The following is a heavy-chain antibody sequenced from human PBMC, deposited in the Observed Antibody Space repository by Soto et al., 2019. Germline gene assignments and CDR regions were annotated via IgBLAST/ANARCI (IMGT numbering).Heavy chain of an antibody. J-gene: IGHJ6*02. CDR2: ISSSSSYI. Sequence: EVQLVESGGGLVKPGGSLRLSCAASGFTFSSYSMNWVRQAPGKGLEWVSSISSSSSYIYYADSVKGRFTISRDNAKNSLYLHMNSLRAQDTAVYYCARGGYSGYDYGSYYYYDMDVWGQGTTVTVSS. CDR3: ARGGYSGYDYGSYYYYDMDV. D-gene: IGHD5-12*01. CDR1: GFTFSSYS. V-gene: IGHV3-21*01.